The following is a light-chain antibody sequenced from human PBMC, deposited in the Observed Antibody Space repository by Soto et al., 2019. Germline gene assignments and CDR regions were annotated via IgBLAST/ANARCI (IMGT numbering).Light chain of an antibody. V-gene: IGLV2-11*01. J-gene: IGLJ1*01. CDR1: SSDVGGYNY. CDR2: DVS. Sequence: QSALTQPRSVSGSPGQSVTISCTGTSSDVGGYNYVSWYQQHPGKAPKLMIYDVSKRPSGVPDRFSGSKSGNTASLTIFGLQAEDEADYYCCSYAGSYTRYVFGTGTKLTVL. CDR3: CSYAGSYTRYV.